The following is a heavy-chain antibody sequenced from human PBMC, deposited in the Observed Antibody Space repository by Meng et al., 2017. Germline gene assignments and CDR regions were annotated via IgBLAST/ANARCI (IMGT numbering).Heavy chain of an antibody. D-gene: IGHD3-22*01. J-gene: IGHJ4*02. CDR2: INAGNGNT. CDR1: GYTFTSYA. V-gene: IGHV1-3*01. CDR3: ARDLRYDSSGYYY. Sequence: GQLVQYGAEVKKPGAAVKASCKASGYTFTSYAMHWVRQAPGQRLEWMGWINAGNGNTKYSQKFQGRVTITRDTSASTAYMELSSLRSEDTAVYYCARDLRYDSSGYYYWGQGTLVTVSS.